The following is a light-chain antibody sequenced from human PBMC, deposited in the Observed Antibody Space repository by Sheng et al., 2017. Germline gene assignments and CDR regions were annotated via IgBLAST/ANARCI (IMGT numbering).Light chain of an antibody. Sequence: DIVMTQSPDSLAVSLGERATINCKSSQSVLSSSNNENYLAWFQQKPGQPPNLLIYGASTRKSGVPDRFSGSGSGTDFTLTISSLEPEDFAVYYCQQRSSWPLTFGGGTRVEI. CDR3: QQRSSWPLT. CDR1: QSVLSSSNNENY. CDR2: GAS. J-gene: IGKJ4*01. V-gene: IGKV4-1*01.